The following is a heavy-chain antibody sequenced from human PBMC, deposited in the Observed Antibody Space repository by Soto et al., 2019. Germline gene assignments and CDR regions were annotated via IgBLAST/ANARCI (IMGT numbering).Heavy chain of an antibody. D-gene: IGHD2-2*01. CDR1: ALPFGNYP. V-gene: IGHV3-23*01. CDR2: FRGKAGSH. J-gene: IGHJ4*02. Sequence: PGGSRRLPCEAPALPFGNYPRSGFHQAQGKGLEGFSPFRGKAGSHYYADSVKVRFPISRDKSKNMLFLQINSLRDDDSAVYYCAKRPASIITFDYWGQGTPGTVSS. CDR3: AKRPASIITFDY.